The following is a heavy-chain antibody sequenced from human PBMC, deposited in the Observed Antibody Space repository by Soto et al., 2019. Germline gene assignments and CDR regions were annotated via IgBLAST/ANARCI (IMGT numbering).Heavy chain of an antibody. J-gene: IGHJ4*02. V-gene: IGHV1-18*01. CDR3: ARGRYGNY. D-gene: IGHD1-1*01. Sequence: QVHLVQSGAEVKKPGASVKVSCKGSGYGFTTYGITWVRQAPGQGLEWMAWISAHNGNTDYAQNLQSRVTVTRDTSTSTAYMELRSLRSDDTAVYYCARGRYGNYWRQGALVTVSS. CDR2: ISAHNGNT. CDR1: GYGFTTYG.